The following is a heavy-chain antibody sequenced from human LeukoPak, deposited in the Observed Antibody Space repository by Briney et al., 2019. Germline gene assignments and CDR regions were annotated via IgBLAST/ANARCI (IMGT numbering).Heavy chain of an antibody. D-gene: IGHD3-10*01. CDR2: IYYSGST. CDR3: ARHYYGSGSFMFDY. Sequence: PSETLSLTCTVSGGSISSSSYYWGWIRQPPGKGLEWIGSIYYSGSTYYNPSLKSRVTISVDTSKNQFSLKLSSVTAADTAVYYCARHYYGSGSFMFDYWGQGTLVTVSS. J-gene: IGHJ4*02. V-gene: IGHV4-39*01. CDR1: GGSISSSSYY.